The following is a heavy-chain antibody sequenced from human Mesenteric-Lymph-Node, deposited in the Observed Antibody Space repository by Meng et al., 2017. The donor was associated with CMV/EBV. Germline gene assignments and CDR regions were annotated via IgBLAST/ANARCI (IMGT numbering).Heavy chain of an antibody. D-gene: IGHD3-3*01. CDR1: GFTFSHFG. J-gene: IGHJ4*02. Sequence: GGSLRLSCAGSGFTFSHFGMHWARQAPGKGLEWVANINEDGSDSYYVGSVKGRFTISRDNAKNLLYLQMNSLRAEDTAVYFCARRDYDFWGGYSNFDYWGQGTLVTVSS. V-gene: IGHV3-7*01. CDR2: INEDGSDS. CDR3: ARRDYDFWGGYSNFDY.